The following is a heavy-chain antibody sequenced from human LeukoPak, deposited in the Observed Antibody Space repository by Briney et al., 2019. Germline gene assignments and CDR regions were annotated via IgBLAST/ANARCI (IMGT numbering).Heavy chain of an antibody. Sequence: GGALRLSCAASGITFSSYAMHWVRQAPGKGVEGGAVISYDGSNKYYADSVKGGVTISRENSKNTLYLQKNRLRAEDTGVYYCARVMGRYCSTNSCYVDSWGQGTLVTVSS. CDR3: ARVMGRYCSTNSCYVDS. J-gene: IGHJ4*02. CDR1: GITFSSYA. D-gene: IGHD2-2*01. V-gene: IGHV3-30*04. CDR2: ISYDGSNK.